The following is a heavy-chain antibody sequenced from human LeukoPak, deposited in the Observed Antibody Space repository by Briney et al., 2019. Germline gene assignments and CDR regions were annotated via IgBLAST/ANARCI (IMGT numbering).Heavy chain of an antibody. D-gene: IGHD7-27*01. CDR1: GYTFTVYY. CDR2: INPNSGGT. V-gene: IGHV1-2*02. Sequence: ASVKVSCKASGYTFTVYYMHWVRQAPGQGLEWMGWINPNSGGTNYAQKFQGRVTMTRDTSISTAYMELSRLRSDDTAVYYCARVRTGDFNFDYWGQGTLVTVSS. J-gene: IGHJ4*02. CDR3: ARVRTGDFNFDY.